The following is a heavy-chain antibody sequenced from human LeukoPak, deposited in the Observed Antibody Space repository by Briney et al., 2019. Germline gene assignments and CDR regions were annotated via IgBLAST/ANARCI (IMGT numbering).Heavy chain of an antibody. CDR2: ITAGNGNT. D-gene: IGHD5-18*01. CDR3: ARDLARGYSYGYNAFDI. V-gene: IGHV1-18*01. CDR1: GYNFNSYG. J-gene: IGHJ3*02. Sequence: ASVNVSCKASGYNFNSYGIGWVRQAPRQGLEWMGWITAGNGNTNYAQEVQGRVTMTTDTSTSTAYMELRSLRSDDTAVYFCARDLARGYSYGYNAFDIWGQGTMVTVSS.